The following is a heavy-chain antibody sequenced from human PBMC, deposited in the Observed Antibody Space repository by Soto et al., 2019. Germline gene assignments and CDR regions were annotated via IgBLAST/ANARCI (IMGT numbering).Heavy chain of an antibody. V-gene: IGHV2-5*02. CDR1: GFSLSTSGVG. J-gene: IGHJ4*02. CDR2: IYWDDDK. CDR3: AHRLDYYGSGSYYPYFDY. Sequence: QITLKESGPTLVKPTQTLTLICTFSGFSLSTSGVGVGWIRQPPGKALEWLALIYWDDDKRYSPSLKSRLTITKDTSKNQVVLTMTNMDPVDTATYYCAHRLDYYGSGSYYPYFDYWGQGTLVTVSS. D-gene: IGHD3-10*01.